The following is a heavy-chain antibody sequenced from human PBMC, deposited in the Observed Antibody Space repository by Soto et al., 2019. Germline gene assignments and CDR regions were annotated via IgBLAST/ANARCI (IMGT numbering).Heavy chain of an antibody. D-gene: IGHD2-21*01. CDR2: ISAYNGNT. V-gene: IGHV1-18*01. CDR1: GYTFTSYG. Sequence: ASVKVSCKASGYTFTSYGISWVRQAPGQGLERMGWISAYNGNTNYAQKLQGRVTMTTDTSTSTAYMELRSLRSDDTAVYYCARLAYCGGDCYPDYYYYYMDVWGKGTTVTVSS. J-gene: IGHJ6*03. CDR3: ARLAYCGGDCYPDYYYYYMDV.